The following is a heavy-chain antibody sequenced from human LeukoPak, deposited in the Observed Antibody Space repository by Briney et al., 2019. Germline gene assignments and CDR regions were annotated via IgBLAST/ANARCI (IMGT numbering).Heavy chain of an antibody. CDR2: IYYSGST. J-gene: IGHJ2*01. V-gene: IGHV4-59*01. D-gene: IGHD3-10*01. Sequence: KPSETLSPTCTVPGGSTSSYYWGWIRQPPGEGLGWDWFIYYSGSTNYNPSLKSRVTISVDTSKNQFSLKLSSVTAADTAVYYCAREVITMVRGVINWYFDLWGRGTLVTVSS. CDR3: AREVITMVRGVINWYFDL. CDR1: GGSTSSYY.